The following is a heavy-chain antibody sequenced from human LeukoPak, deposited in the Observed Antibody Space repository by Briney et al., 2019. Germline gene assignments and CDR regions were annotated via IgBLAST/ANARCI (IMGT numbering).Heavy chain of an antibody. V-gene: IGHV1-69*05. CDR2: IIPIFGTA. D-gene: IGHD1-26*01. CDR3: ASDSGSYGGGYFDY. J-gene: IGHJ4*02. CDR1: GGTFSSYA. Sequence: GASVKVSCKASGGTFSSYAISWVRQAPGQGLEWMGGIIPIFGTANYAQKFQGRVTITTDESTSTAYMELSSLRSEDTAVYYCASDSGSYGGGYFDYWGQGTLVTVSS.